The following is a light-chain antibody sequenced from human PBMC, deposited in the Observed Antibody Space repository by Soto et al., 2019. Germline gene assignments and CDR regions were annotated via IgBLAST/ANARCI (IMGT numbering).Light chain of an antibody. J-gene: IGKJ1*01. CDR2: AAS. Sequence: DIQMTQCPSSLSASVGDRVTITCRASQTISNYLNWYQQKPGKAPNLLIYAASSLQSGVPSRFSGSGSGTDFTLTISCLQSEDFATYYCQQYYSYPWTFGQGTKVDIK. CDR3: QQYYSYPWT. CDR1: QTISNY. V-gene: IGKV1-39*01.